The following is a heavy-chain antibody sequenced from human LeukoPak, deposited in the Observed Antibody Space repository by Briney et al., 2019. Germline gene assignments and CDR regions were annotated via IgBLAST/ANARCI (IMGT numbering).Heavy chain of an antibody. CDR3: ARGSIAAAGYYYFDY. D-gene: IGHD6-13*01. V-gene: IGHV3-7*04. J-gene: IGHJ4*02. Sequence: GGSLRLSCAASGFTFSSYWMSWVRQAPGKGLEWVANIKQDGSEKYYVDSVKGRFTISRDNAKNSLYLQMNSLRAEDTAVYYCARGSIAAAGYYYFDYWGQGTQVTVSS. CDR2: IKQDGSEK. CDR1: GFTFSSYW.